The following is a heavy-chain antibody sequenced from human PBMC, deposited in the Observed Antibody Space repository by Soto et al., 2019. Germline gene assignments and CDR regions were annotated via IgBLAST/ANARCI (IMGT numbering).Heavy chain of an antibody. D-gene: IGHD2-8*02. CDR2: IFWDDDK. J-gene: IGHJ4*02. Sequence: SGLTQVNPSNPLTLTCRFSGFSLTTSGVGVGWVRQSPEKALEWLALIFWDDDKRYSPSLRSRLTIAKDTSKNQVVLTLTNVEPVDTATYYCARILTATGGHFDSWGQGALVTVSS. CDR1: GFSLTTSGVG. V-gene: IGHV2-5*02. CDR3: ARILTATGGHFDS.